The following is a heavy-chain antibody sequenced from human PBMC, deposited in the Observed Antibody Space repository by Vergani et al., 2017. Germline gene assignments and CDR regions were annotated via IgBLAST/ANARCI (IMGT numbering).Heavy chain of an antibody. J-gene: IGHJ4*02. D-gene: IGHD6-13*01. CDR2: INHSGST. CDR1: GGSFSGYY. V-gene: IGHV4-34*01. Sequence: QVQLQQWGAGLLKPSETLSLTCAVYGGSFSGYYWSWIRQPPGKGLEWIGEINHSGSTNYNPSLKSRVTISVDTSKNQFSLKLSSVTAADTAVYYCARTAPIAAAGTSTYFDYWGQGTLVTVSS. CDR3: ARTAPIAAAGTSTYFDY.